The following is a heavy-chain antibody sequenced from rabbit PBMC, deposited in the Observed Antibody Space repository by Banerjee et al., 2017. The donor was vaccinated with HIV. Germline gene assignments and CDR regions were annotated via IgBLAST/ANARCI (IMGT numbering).Heavy chain of an antibody. V-gene: IGHV1S40*01. CDR3: ARDETDDAGWGYVNL. Sequence: LVKPGGSLKLSCKASGFSFSNKYVMCWVRQAPGKGLEWIACINTSSGNTVYASWAKGRFTISKTSSTTVTLQMTSLTAADTATYFCARDETDDAGWGYVNLWGPGTLVTVS. CDR1: GFSFSNKYV. CDR2: INTSSGNT. D-gene: IGHD4-2*01. J-gene: IGHJ4*01.